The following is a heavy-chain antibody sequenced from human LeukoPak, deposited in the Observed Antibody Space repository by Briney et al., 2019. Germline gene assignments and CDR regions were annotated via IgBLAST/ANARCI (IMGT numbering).Heavy chain of an antibody. CDR3: ARLPTYSGGWYGVDY. J-gene: IGHJ4*02. Sequence: GASVKVSCKASGYTFTSYGISWVRQAPGQGLEWMGWISAYNGNTNYAQKLQGRVTMTTDTSTSTAYMELRSLRSDDTAVYYCARLPTYSGGWYGVDYWGQGTLVTVSS. CDR1: GYTFTSYG. CDR2: ISAYNGNT. V-gene: IGHV1-18*01. D-gene: IGHD6-19*01.